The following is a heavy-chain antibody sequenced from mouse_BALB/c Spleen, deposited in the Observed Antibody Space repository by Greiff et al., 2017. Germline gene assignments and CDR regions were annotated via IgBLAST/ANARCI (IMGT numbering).Heavy chain of an antibody. CDR3: ARPRSSTFITTVWDYFDY. J-gene: IGHJ2*01. V-gene: IGHV1S81*02. CDR1: GYTFTSYW. CDR2: INPSNGRT. D-gene: IGHD1-1*01. Sequence: QVQLQQPGAELVKPGASVNLSCKASGYTFTSYWMHWVKQRPGQGLEWIGEINPSNGRTNYNEKFKSKATLTVYKSSSTAYMQLSSLTSEDSAVYYCARPRSSTFITTVWDYFDYWGQGTTLTVSS.